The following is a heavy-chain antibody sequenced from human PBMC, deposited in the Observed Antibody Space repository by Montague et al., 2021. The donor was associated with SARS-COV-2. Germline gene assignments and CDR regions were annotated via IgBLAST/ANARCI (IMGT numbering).Heavy chain of an antibody. CDR2: IYYSGXT. J-gene: IGHJ6*02. V-gene: IGHV4-61*01. D-gene: IGHD3-3*01. CDR1: GGSVSSGNYY. CDR3: ARDPWHITVFGVVTRYGMDV. Sequence: SETLSLTCTVSGGSVSSGNYYWSWIRQPPGKGLEWIGYIYYSGXTXYXXXXKXRVTISVDTSKNQFSLKLISVTAADTAVYYCARDPWHITVFGVVTRYGMDVWGQGTTVTVSS.